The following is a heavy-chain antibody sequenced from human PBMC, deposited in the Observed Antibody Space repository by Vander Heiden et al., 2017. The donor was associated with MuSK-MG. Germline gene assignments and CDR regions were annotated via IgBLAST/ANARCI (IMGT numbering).Heavy chain of an antibody. Sequence: QVQLVQSGAEVKKPGSSVKVSCKASGGTFSSYAISWVRQAPGQGLEWMGRIIPILGIANYAQKFQGRVTITADKSTSTAYMELSRLRSEDTAVYYCARDTRWELPDYWGQGTLVTVSS. CDR1: GGTFSSYA. D-gene: IGHD2-15*01. CDR2: IIPILGIA. J-gene: IGHJ4*02. CDR3: ARDTRWELPDY. V-gene: IGHV1-69*04.